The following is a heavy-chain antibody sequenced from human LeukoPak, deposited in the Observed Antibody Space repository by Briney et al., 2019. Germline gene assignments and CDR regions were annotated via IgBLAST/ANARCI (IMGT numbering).Heavy chain of an antibody. Sequence: SETLSLTCTVSGDSTSSYYWTWIRQPPGKGLEWIGYVYYSGSTSYNPSLQSRVTISVDTSKNQFSLKLSSVTAADTAVYYCXXXXXSPYYLDYWGQGALVTVSS. J-gene: IGHJ4*02. CDR1: GDSTSSYY. V-gene: IGHV4-59*08. CDR2: VYYSGST. CDR3: XXXXXSPYYLDY.